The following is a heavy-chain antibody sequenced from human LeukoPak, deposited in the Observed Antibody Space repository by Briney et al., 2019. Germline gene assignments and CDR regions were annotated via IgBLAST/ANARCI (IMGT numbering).Heavy chain of an antibody. CDR3: ARDPYFDY. CDR2: IYSGGST. CDR1: GFTFSSYA. J-gene: IGHJ4*02. V-gene: IGHV3-53*01. Sequence: GSLRLSCAASGFTFSSYAMSWVRQAPGKGLEWVSVIYSGGSTYYADSVKGRFTISRDNSKNTLYLQMNSLRAEDTAVYYCARDPYFDYWGQGTLVTVSS.